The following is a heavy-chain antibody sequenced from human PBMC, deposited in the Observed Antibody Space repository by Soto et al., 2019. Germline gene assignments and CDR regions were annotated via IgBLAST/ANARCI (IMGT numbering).Heavy chain of an antibody. V-gene: IGHV3-23*01. CDR1: GFPFSSHA. Sequence: DVQLFDSGGGLVQPGGSLRLSCAASGFPFSSHAMSWVRQAPGKGLEWVSSISVSGGTYYADSAKGRFTISRDNSKSTLFLQMSSLRAEDTAVYYCAKDYYFDYWGQGTLVTVSS. J-gene: IGHJ4*02. CDR3: AKDYYFDY. CDR2: ISVSGGT.